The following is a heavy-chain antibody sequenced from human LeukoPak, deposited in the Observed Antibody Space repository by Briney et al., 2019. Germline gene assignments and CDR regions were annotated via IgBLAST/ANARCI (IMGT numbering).Heavy chain of an antibody. V-gene: IGHV3-21*01. CDR1: GFTFSSYS. D-gene: IGHD4-17*01. Sequence: PGGSLSLSCAASGFTFSSYSMNWVRQAPGKGLEWVSSISTTSRYIYYADSVKGRFTVSRDNAKNSLSLQMNSLRAEDTAVYYCARGNRDYDHDYWGQGTLVTVSS. CDR3: ARGNRDYDHDY. J-gene: IGHJ4*02. CDR2: ISTTSRYI.